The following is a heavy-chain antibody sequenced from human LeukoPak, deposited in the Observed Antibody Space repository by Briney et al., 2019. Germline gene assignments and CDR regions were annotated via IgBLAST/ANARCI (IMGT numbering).Heavy chain of an antibody. D-gene: IGHD6-13*01. CDR1: GFTFSSYA. V-gene: IGHV3-48*04. Sequence: GGSLRLSCAASGFTFSSYAMSWVRQAPGKGLEWVSYISSSGSTIYYADSVKGRFTISRDNAKNSLYLQMNSLRAEDTAVYYCARDQHGIAELYWGQGTLVTVSS. J-gene: IGHJ4*02. CDR2: ISSSGSTI. CDR3: ARDQHGIAELY.